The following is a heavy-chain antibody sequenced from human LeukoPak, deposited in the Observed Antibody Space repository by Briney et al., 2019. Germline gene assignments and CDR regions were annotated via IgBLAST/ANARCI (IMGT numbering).Heavy chain of an antibody. CDR2: ISSSSSYI. CDR3: AREPWGDYYFDY. CDR1: GFTFRSYS. D-gene: IGHD3-16*01. Sequence: GGSLRLSCAASGFTFRSYSMNWVRQAPGKGLEWVSSISSSSSYIYYADSVKGRFTISRDNAKNSLHLQMNSLRAEETAVYYCAREPWGDYYFDYWGQGTLVTVSS. J-gene: IGHJ4*02. V-gene: IGHV3-21*01.